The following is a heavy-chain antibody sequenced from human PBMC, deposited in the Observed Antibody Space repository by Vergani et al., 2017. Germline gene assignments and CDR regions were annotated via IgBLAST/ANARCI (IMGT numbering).Heavy chain of an antibody. J-gene: IGHJ6*02. V-gene: IGHV4-61*02. CDR3: ARDRDYGGNCYYYYGMDV. D-gene: IGHD4-23*01. CDR2: IYTSGST. CDR1: GGSISSGSYY. Sequence: QVQLQESGPGLVKPSQTLSLTCTVSGGSISSGSYYWSWIRQPAGKGLEWIGRIYTSGSTNYNPSLKSRVTISVDTSKNQFSLKLSSVTAADTAVYYCARDRDYGGNCYYYYGMDVWGQGTTVTVSS.